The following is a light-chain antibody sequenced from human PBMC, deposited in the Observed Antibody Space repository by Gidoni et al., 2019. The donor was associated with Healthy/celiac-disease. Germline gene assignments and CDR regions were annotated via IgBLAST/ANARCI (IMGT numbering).Light chain of an antibody. J-gene: IGLJ1*01. CDR3: QAWDSSSYV. CDR2: QDS. CDR1: KLGDKY. V-gene: IGLV3-1*01. Sequence: SYELTQPPSVSVSPGQTASITCSGDKLGDKYACWYQQKPGQSPVLVIYQDSKRPSGIPERFSGSNSGNTATLTISGTQAMDEADYYGQAWDSSSYVFGTGTKVTVL.